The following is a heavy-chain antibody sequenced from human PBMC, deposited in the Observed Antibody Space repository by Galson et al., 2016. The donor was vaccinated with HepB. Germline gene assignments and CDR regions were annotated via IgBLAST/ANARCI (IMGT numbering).Heavy chain of an antibody. Sequence: SLRLSCAASGFSVSGKYMSWARQAPGRGLEWVSAISSGDATYYRDSVTGRFTIPSGTSKNTLYLPMNNPRAEDTAIHDGEGYSDPFDIWGQGTMVTVSS. J-gene: IGHJ3*02. CDR1: GFSVSGKY. D-gene: IGHD3-22*01. CDR3: EGYSDPFDI. CDR2: ISSGDAT. V-gene: IGHV3-53*01.